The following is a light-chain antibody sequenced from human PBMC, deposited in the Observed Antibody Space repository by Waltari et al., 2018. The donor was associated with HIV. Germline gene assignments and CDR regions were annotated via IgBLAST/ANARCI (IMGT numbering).Light chain of an antibody. Sequence: QSVLSQSPSISGTPGQRVSMSCSGSSSNIGGQYVSWYQQVPDTTPHLLIFWNTQRPSWVSDRFSCSVSGTSASLAISGLRSEDEADYYCAVWDVSLSAQVFGGGTTLTVL. J-gene: IGLJ3*02. CDR3: AVWDVSLSAQV. V-gene: IGLV1-47*01. CDR2: WNT. CDR1: SSNIGGQY.